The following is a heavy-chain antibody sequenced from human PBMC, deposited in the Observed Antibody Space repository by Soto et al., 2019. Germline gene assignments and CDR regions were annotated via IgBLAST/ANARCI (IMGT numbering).Heavy chain of an antibody. J-gene: IGHJ6*03. D-gene: IGHD3-22*01. Sequence: QVQLQESGPGLVKPSETLSLTCAVSGGSINTYYWSWIRQPPGKGLEWIGYFYYSGLTNYNPSLKSRVPISLSPSKTQCSLKLSSVTAADTAVYFCARGNTHGYYYLDVWGRGTTVTVSS. CDR3: ARGNTHGYYYLDV. CDR1: GGSINTYY. V-gene: IGHV4-59*08. CDR2: FYYSGLT.